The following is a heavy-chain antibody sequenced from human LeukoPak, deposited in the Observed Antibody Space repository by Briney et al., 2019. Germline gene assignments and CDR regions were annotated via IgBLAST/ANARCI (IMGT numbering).Heavy chain of an antibody. D-gene: IGHD6-6*01. CDR3: ARGREYSSSPPYFDY. Sequence: SETLSLTCAVYGGSFSGYYWSWTRQPPGKGLEWIGEINHSGSTNYNPSLKSRVTISVDTSKNQFSLKLSSVTAADTAVYYCARGREYSSSPPYFDYWGQGTLVTVSS. V-gene: IGHV4-34*01. CDR1: GGSFSGYY. CDR2: INHSGST. J-gene: IGHJ4*02.